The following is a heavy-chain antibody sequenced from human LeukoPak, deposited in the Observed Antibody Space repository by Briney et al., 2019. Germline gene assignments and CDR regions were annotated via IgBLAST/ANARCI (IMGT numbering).Heavy chain of an antibody. CDR3: ARKSGKRGYDVHDY. CDR1: GFTFRTYW. J-gene: IGHJ4*02. D-gene: IGHD5-12*01. V-gene: IGHV3-7*01. CDR2: IQKGGTEK. Sequence: PGGSLRLSCAASGFTFRTYWMTWVRQAPGKGLEWVVNIQKGGTEKNYVDSVKCRFTISRDNAKNSLYLQMNSLRVEDTAVYYCARKSGKRGYDVHDYWGQGTLVTVSS.